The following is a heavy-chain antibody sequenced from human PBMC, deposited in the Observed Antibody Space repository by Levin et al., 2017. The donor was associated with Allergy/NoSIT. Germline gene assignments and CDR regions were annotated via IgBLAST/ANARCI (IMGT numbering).Heavy chain of an antibody. CDR2: IKQDGSEK. CDR1: EFTFSSYW. CDR3: AREDRSTWYAIHFDY. V-gene: IGHV3-7*01. D-gene: IGHD6-13*01. J-gene: IGHJ4*02. Sequence: GESLKISCAASEFTFSSYWMSWVRQAPGKGLEWVANIKQDGSEKYYVDSVKGRFTISRDNAKNSLYLQMNSLRAEDTAVYYCAREDRSTWYAIHFDYWGQGTLVTVSS.